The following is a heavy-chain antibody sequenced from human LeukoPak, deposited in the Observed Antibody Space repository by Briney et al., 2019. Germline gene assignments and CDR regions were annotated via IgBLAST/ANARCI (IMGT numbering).Heavy chain of an antibody. CDR1: GYTFTGYY. Sequence: ASVKVSCKASGYTFTGYYMHWVRQAPGQGLEWMGRINPNSGGTNYAQKFQGRVTMTEDTSTDTAYMELSSLRSEDTAVYYCATAVGIAARPDLTNWFDPWGQGTLVTVSS. V-gene: IGHV1-2*06. CDR2: INPNSGGT. J-gene: IGHJ5*02. D-gene: IGHD6-6*01. CDR3: ATAVGIAARPDLTNWFDP.